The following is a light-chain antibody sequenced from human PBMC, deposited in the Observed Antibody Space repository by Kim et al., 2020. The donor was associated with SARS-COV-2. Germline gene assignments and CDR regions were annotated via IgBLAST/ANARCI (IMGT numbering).Light chain of an antibody. J-gene: IGLJ2*01. CDR3: NYRDSNNNMV. Sequence: SSELTQDPAVSVALGQTVRITCQGDSLRIYYATWYQQKPGQAPILIIYGKNNRPSGIPDRFSGSNSGNTASLTITGAQAEDEADYYCNYRDSNNNMVIGG. CDR2: GKN. CDR1: SLRIYY. V-gene: IGLV3-19*01.